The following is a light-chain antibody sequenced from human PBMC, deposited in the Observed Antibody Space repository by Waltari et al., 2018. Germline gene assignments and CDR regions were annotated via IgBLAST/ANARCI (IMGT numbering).Light chain of an antibody. Sequence: IQVTQSPSTLSASVGDRVNITCRTSERVNRHLAWYQQKPGRAPNLLIYKASTLETGAQSKFSGSGSGTEFSLTITNLQRDDFATYFCQHYDSYQYAFGPGTKLEIK. CDR2: KAS. V-gene: IGKV1-5*03. CDR3: QHYDSYQYA. CDR1: ERVNRH. J-gene: IGKJ2*01.